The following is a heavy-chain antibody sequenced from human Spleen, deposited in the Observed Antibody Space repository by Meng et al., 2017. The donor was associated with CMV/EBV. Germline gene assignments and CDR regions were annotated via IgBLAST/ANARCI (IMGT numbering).Heavy chain of an antibody. CDR1: GGSISSSSYY. CDR3: ARDSSRTIFGVWLRGYGFDP. CDR2: IYYSGST. Sequence: GSLRLSCTVSGGSISSSSYYWGWIRQPPGKGLEWIGSIYYSGSTYYNPSLKSRVTISVDTSKNQFSLKLSSVTAADTAVYYCARDSSRTIFGVWLRGYGFDPWGQGTLVTVSS. V-gene: IGHV4-39*07. D-gene: IGHD3-3*01. J-gene: IGHJ5*02.